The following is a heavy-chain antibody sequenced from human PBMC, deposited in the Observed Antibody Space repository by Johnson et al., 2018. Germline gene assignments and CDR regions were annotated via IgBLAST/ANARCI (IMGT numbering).Heavy chain of an antibody. CDR3: AKYGDYDFSGLGAFDI. D-gene: IGHD4-17*01. Sequence: QVQLVESGGGAVQPGRSLRLSCSASGFTFSSYAMHWVRQAPGKGLEWVAVISYHGSNKYYADSVKGRFTISRDNSKNTLYLQMNSLRAEDTAVYYCAKYGDYDFSGLGAFDIWGQGTMVPVSS. V-gene: IGHV3-30-3*01. CDR2: ISYHGSNK. J-gene: IGHJ3*02. CDR1: GFTFSSYA.